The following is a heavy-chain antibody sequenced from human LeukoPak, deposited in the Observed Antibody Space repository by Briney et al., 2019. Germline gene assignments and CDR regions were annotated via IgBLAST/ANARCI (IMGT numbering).Heavy chain of an antibody. J-gene: IGHJ4*02. V-gene: IGHV4-4*07. CDR2: IHTSGST. CDR1: GGSISTYY. CDR3: ARSWIRDGYYFDY. D-gene: IGHD5-18*01. Sequence: PSETLSLTCTVSGGSISTYYWSWIRQPAGKGLKWMGHIHTSGSTNYNPSLKSRVTMSVDTSKNQFSPKLSSVTAADTAVYYCARSWIRDGYYFDYWGQGTLVTVSS.